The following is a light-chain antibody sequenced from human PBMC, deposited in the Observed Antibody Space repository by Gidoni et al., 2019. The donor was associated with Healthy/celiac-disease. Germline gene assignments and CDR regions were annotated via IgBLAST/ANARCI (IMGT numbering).Light chain of an antibody. J-gene: IGLJ3*02. V-gene: IGLV2-23*01. CDR2: EGS. CDR1: SSDVWSYNL. CDR3: CSYAGSSTLGV. Sequence: SALTPPASVSAPPGQSITISCTGTSSDVWSYNLVSWYQQHPGKAPKLMIYEGSKRPSGVSNRFSGSKSGNTASLTISGLQAEDEADYYCCSYAGSSTLGVFGGGTKLTVL.